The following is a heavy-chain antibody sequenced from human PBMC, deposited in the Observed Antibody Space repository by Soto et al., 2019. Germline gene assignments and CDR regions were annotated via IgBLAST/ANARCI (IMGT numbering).Heavy chain of an antibody. CDR2: IIPIFDSI. D-gene: IGHD3-3*01. CDR1: GYTFTSYA. CDR3: ASPLKWSGYYIAFDY. J-gene: IGHJ4*02. V-gene: IGHV1-69*13. Sequence: SLKVSCKSSGYTFTSYAMHWVRQAPGQRLEWMGVIIPIFDSINYAQKFQGRVTITADESTRTAYMELSSLTSEDTAVYYCASPLKWSGYYIAFDYWGQGTLVTV.